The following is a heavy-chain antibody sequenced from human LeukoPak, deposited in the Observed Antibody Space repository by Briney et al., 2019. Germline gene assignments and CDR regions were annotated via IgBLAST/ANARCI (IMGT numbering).Heavy chain of an antibody. V-gene: IGHV1-2*06. Sequence: GASVKVSCKASVYTVTGYYMHWVRQAPGQAHEWMGRINPNSGGTNYAQKFQARVTMTRDTSISTSYMELSRLRSDDPAVYYCARSLCGWYCFDYWGQGTLVTVSS. CDR2: INPNSGGT. CDR3: ARSLCGWYCFDY. J-gene: IGHJ4*02. D-gene: IGHD6-19*01. CDR1: VYTVTGYY.